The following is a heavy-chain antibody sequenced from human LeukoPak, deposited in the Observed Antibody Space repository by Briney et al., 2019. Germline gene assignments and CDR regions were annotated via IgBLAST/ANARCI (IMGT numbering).Heavy chain of an antibody. CDR3: ARVGYSSGWYVFDY. D-gene: IGHD6-19*01. CDR2: IYYSGST. J-gene: IGHJ4*02. V-gene: IGHV4-59*01. CDR1: GGSISSYY. Sequence: SETLSLTCTVSGGSISSYYWSWIRQPPGKGLEWIGYIYYSGSTNYNPSLKSRVTISVDTSKNQFSLKLSSVTAADTAVYYCARVGYSSGWYVFDYWGQGTLVTVSS.